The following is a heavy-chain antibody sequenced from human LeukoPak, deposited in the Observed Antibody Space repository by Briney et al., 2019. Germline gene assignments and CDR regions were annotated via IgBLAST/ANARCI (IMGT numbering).Heavy chain of an antibody. V-gene: IGHV3-53*01. CDR2: IYSGGRT. CDR1: GFTVSSNY. J-gene: IGHJ4*02. Sequence: GGSLRLSCAVSGFTVSSNYMSWVRQAPGKGLEWFSVIYSGGRTYYADSVKGRFTISRDNSKNTLYLQMNSLRAEDTAVYYCFSSGYYYGNWGQGTLVTVSS. CDR3: FSSGYYYGN. D-gene: IGHD3-22*01.